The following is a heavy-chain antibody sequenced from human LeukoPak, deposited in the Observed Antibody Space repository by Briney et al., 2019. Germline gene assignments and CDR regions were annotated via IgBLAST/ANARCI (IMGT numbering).Heavy chain of an antibody. J-gene: IGHJ4*02. CDR1: GFTFSTYW. CDR2: INGDGDST. Sequence: GGSLRLSCVASGFTFSTYWMYWVRHAPGKGLVWVSRINGDGDSTSYADSVKGRFNISRDNTKNTLYLQMNSVRAEDTAVYYCARTSWLHLDYWGQGTLVTVSS. V-gene: IGHV3-74*01. CDR3: ARTSWLHLDY. D-gene: IGHD5-12*01.